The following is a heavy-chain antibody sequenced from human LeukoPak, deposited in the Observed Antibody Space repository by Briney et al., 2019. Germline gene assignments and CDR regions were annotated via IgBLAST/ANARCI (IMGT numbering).Heavy chain of an antibody. CDR3: ARTRLNPDDAFDI. CDR1: GSTFSSYS. CDR2: ISSSSSYI. Sequence: GGSLRLSCAASGSTFSSYSMNWVRQAPGKGLEWVSSISSSSSYIYYADSVKGRFTISRDNAKNSLYLQMNSLRAEDTAVYYCARTRLNPDDAFDIWGQGTMVTVSS. J-gene: IGHJ3*02. D-gene: IGHD2-21*01. V-gene: IGHV3-21*01.